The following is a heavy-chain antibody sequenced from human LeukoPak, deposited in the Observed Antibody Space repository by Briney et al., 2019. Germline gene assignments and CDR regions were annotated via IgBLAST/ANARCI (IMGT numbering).Heavy chain of an antibody. CDR1: GFTFSDFG. CDR2: ISSGSSYI. Sequence: KPGGSLRLSCAASGFTFSDFGMNWVRQAPGKGLEWISSISSGSSYIYYADSVEGRFTISRDNAKNSLYLQMNSLRAEDTAVYYCARAPVLRFYPGYSFPGWFDPWGQGTLVTVSS. CDR3: ARAPVLRFYPGYSFPGWFDP. D-gene: IGHD6-13*01. J-gene: IGHJ5*02. V-gene: IGHV3-21*01.